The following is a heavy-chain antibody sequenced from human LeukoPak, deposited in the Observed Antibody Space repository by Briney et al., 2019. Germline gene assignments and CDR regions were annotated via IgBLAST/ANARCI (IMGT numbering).Heavy chain of an antibody. CDR2: ISSSSSYI. CDR1: GFTFSSYS. Sequence: GSLRLSCAASGFTFSSYSMNWVRQAPGKGLEWVSSISSSSSYIYYADSVKGRFTISRDNAKNSLYLQMNSLRAEDTAVYYCVRVQGSWVSGDSGNWGQGTLVTVSS. D-gene: IGHD3-10*02. J-gene: IGHJ4*02. CDR3: VRVQGSWVSGDSGN. V-gene: IGHV3-21*01.